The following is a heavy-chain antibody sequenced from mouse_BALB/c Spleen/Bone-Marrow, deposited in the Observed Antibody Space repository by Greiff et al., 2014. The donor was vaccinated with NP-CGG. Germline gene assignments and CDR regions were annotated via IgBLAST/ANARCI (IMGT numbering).Heavy chain of an antibody. Sequence: VHLVESGAELMKPGASVKISCKATGYTFSSYWIEWVKQRPGHGLEWIGEILPGSGSTNYNEKFKGKATFTADTSSNTAYMQLSSLTSEDSAVYYCARLNYYGSLDYWGQGTTLTVSS. CDR1: GYTFSSYW. V-gene: IGHV1-9*01. CDR2: ILPGSGST. CDR3: ARLNYYGSLDY. D-gene: IGHD1-1*01. J-gene: IGHJ2*01.